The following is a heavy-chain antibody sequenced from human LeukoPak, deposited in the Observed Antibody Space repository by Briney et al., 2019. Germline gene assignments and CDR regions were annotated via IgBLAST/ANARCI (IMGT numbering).Heavy chain of an antibody. D-gene: IGHD3-3*01. J-gene: IGHJ5*02. CDR3: AGFWSGYYTEWFDP. CDR2: IYYSGST. Sequence: SETLSLTCTVSGGSISSYYWSWIRQHPGKGLEWIGYIYYSGSTYYNPSLKSRVTISVDTSKNQFSLKLSSVTAADTAVYYCAGFWSGYYTEWFDPWGQGTLVTVSS. CDR1: GGSISSYY. V-gene: IGHV4-59*06.